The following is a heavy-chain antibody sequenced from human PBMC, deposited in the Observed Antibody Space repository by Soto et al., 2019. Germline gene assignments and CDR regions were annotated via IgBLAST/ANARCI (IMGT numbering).Heavy chain of an antibody. CDR3: ARPYSSSFRDAFDI. Sequence: SVKVSCKASGGTFSSYAISWVRQAPGQGLEWMGGIIPIFGTANYAQKFQGRVTITADESTSTAYMELSSLRSEDTAVYYCARPYSSSFRDAFDIWGQATMVTVSS. V-gene: IGHV1-69*13. D-gene: IGHD6-6*01. CDR2: IIPIFGTA. J-gene: IGHJ3*02. CDR1: GGTFSSYA.